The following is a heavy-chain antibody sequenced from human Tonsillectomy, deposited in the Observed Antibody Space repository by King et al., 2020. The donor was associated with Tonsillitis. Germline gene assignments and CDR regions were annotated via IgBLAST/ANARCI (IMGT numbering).Heavy chain of an antibody. CDR1: GFTFNNYV. J-gene: IGHJ4*02. D-gene: IGHD2-15*01. V-gene: IGHV3-23*04. Sequence: VQLVESGGGLAQPGGSLRLSCAASGFTFNNYVMSWVRQAPGKGPEWVSTISGSGGNTYYADSVKGRFTVSRDNSKNSLYLQMNSLRAEDTAVYYCAKGGVVVLSAAYDYWGQGVLFTVSS. CDR2: ISGSGGNT. CDR3: AKGGVVVLSAAYDY.